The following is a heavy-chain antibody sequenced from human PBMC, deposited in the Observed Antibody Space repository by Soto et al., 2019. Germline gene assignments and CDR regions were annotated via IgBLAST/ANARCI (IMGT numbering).Heavy chain of an antibody. V-gene: IGHV3-23*01. CDR2: ISGTGGFT. CDR3: AKAYSWIQLYFDY. Sequence: EVQLLESWGGLVQPGGSLRLSCTVSGFSTGSNAMSWVRQAPGKGLEWVSGISGTGGFTAYADSVKGRFSISRDSSKNTLYLQMNSLRVEDTAIYYCAKAYSWIQLYFDYWGQGTLVTVSS. D-gene: IGHD5-18*01. J-gene: IGHJ4*02. CDR1: GFSTGSNA.